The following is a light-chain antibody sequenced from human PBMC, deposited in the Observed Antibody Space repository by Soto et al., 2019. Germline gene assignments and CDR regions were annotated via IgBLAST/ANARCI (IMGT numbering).Light chain of an antibody. CDR2: AAS. V-gene: IGKV1-6*01. CDR1: QGIRSD. J-gene: IGKJ1*01. Sequence: AIQMTQSPSSLSASVGDRVVITCRASQGIRSDLGWYQQKPGKAPKLLMYAASSLQSGVPSRFSGSGSGTDFTLTISSLQPEDFGTYYCLQDYNYPRTFGQGTKVDIK. CDR3: LQDYNYPRT.